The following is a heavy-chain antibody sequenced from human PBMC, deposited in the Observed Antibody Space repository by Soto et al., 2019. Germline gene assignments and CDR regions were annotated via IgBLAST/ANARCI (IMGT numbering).Heavy chain of an antibody. CDR2: IKAGNGNT. CDR3: ARTGGYSYGLNYYGMDV. Sequence: VLVKVSCKASGYAFTGYAMHWVRQAHGQRLEWMGWIKAGNGNTKYSQKFEGRVTITRDTSASTAYMELSSLRSEDTAVYYCARTGGYSYGLNYYGMDVWGQGTTVTVSS. CDR1: GYAFTGYA. V-gene: IGHV1-3*01. D-gene: IGHD5-18*01. J-gene: IGHJ6*02.